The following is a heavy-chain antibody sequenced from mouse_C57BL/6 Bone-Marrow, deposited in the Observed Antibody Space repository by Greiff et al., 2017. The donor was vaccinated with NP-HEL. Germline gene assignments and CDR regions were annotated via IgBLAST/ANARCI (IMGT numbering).Heavy chain of an antibody. CDR2: IDPENGDT. CDR1: GFNIKDDY. V-gene: IGHV14-4*01. CDR3: TTGGSSPYAMDY. J-gene: IGHJ4*01. Sequence: VQLQQSGAELVRPGASVKLSCTVSGFNIKDDYMHWVKQRPEQGLEWIGWIDPENGDTEYASKFQGKATITADTSSNTAYLQLSSLTDEDTAVYYCTTGGSSPYAMDYWGQGTSVTVSS. D-gene: IGHD1-1*01.